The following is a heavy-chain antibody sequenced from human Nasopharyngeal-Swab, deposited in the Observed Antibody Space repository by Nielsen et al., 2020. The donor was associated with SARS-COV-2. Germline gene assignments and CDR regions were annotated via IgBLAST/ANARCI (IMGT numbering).Heavy chain of an antibody. CDR2: IKSDGISI. CDR3: ATDKFYNAYD. J-gene: IGHJ4*02. D-gene: IGHD3-10*01. Sequence: GESLKISCVASAYNFRDYWMHWFCQAPGKGLVWVSRIKSDGISITYADSVKGRFTISRDDAKKTLYLQMNSLRAEDTAVYYCATDKFYNAYDWGQGTLVTVSS. CDR1: AYNFRDYW. V-gene: IGHV3-74*03.